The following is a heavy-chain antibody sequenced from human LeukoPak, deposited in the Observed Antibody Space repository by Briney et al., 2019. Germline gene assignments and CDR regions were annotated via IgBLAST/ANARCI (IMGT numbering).Heavy chain of an antibody. Sequence: ASVNVSCKASGYTFTGYYIHWVRQAPGQGLEWMGIINPSGGSTSYAQKFQGRVTMTRDTSTSTVYMELSSLRSEDTAVYYYARDSGLYGSGSYYHNPVFDYWGQGTLVTVSS. V-gene: IGHV1-46*01. J-gene: IGHJ4*02. CDR2: INPSGGST. CDR3: ARDSGLYGSGSYYHNPVFDY. D-gene: IGHD3-10*01. CDR1: GYTFTGYY.